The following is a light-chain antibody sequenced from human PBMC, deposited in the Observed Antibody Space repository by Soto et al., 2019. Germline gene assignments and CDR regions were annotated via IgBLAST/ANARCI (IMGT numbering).Light chain of an antibody. CDR2: GAS. V-gene: IGKV3D-15*01. CDR3: QQYNNWPPLT. J-gene: IGKJ4*01. CDR1: QSVSSN. Sequence: EIVMTQSPATLSLSPGERATLSCRASQSVSSNFAWYQQQPGQAHRLLIYGASIRATGIPARFSGCRYGTEFTLTIISLQSEDVAVYYCQQYNNWPPLTFGGGTKVEIK.